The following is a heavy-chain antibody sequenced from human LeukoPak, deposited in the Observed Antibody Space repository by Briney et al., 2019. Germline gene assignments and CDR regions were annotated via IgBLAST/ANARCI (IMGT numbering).Heavy chain of an antibody. CDR3: ARDQYSYAHAAH. CDR1: GFTVSSNY. V-gene: IGHV3-66*01. D-gene: IGHD5-18*01. Sequence: AGGSLRLSCAASGFTVSSNYMSWVRHAPGEGLEWVSVIYSGGTTYYADSVKGRFTISRDNSKNTLHLQMNSLRAEDTAVYYCARDQYSYAHAAHWGQGTLVTVSS. J-gene: IGHJ4*02. CDR2: IYSGGTT.